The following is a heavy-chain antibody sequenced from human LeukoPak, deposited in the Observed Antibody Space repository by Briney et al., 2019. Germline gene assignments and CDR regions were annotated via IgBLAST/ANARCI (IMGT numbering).Heavy chain of an antibody. Sequence: GGSLRLSCAASGFTFSSYGMHWVRQAPGKGLEWVAVISYDGSNKYYADSVKGRFTISRDNSKNTLYLQMNSLRAEDTAVYYCAREGREGQYCSGGSCPWGNWFDPWGQGTLVTVSS. CDR1: GFTFSSYG. J-gene: IGHJ5*02. V-gene: IGHV3-30*03. D-gene: IGHD2-15*01. CDR3: AREGREGQYCSGGSCPWGNWFDP. CDR2: ISYDGSNK.